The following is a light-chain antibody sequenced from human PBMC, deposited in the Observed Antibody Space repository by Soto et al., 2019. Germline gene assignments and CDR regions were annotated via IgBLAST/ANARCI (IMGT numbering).Light chain of an antibody. CDR1: QSVTSSC. CDR2: GAS. Sequence: EIVLTQSPGTLSLSTGERATLSCKASQSVTSSCLAWYQQKPDQAPRLLIYGASSRATGIPDRFSGSGSGTDFTLTISRLEPEDFAVYYCQQYGSSPGTFGQGTKVDIK. J-gene: IGKJ1*01. V-gene: IGKV3-20*01. CDR3: QQYGSSPGT.